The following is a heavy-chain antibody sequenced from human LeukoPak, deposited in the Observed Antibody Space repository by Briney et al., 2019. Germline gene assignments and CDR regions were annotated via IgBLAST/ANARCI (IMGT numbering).Heavy chain of an antibody. CDR1: GASISNYY. Sequence: SETLSLTCTVSGASISNYYWSWIRQTPGKKLEWIAYISFSGSTNYNPSLKSRVTTSLDRSKNQFSLKLSSVTAADTAVYYCARGQYHGSGTYAWFDPWGQGTLVTVSS. J-gene: IGHJ5*02. CDR3: ARGQYHGSGTYAWFDP. CDR2: ISFSGST. V-gene: IGHV4-59*01. D-gene: IGHD3-10*01.